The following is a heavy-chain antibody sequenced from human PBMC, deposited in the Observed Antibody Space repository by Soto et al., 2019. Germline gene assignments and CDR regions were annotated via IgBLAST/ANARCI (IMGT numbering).Heavy chain of an antibody. CDR2: IYHSGST. V-gene: IGHV4-30-2*01. Sequence: SETLSLTCAVSGGSISSGGYSWSWIRQPPGKGLEWIGYIYHSGSTYYNPSLKSRVTISVDTSKNQFSLKLSSVTAADTAVYYCARDHCSGGSCYSGFWFDPWGQGTLVTVSS. CDR3: ARDHCSGGSCYSGFWFDP. D-gene: IGHD2-15*01. J-gene: IGHJ5*02. CDR1: GGSISSGGYS.